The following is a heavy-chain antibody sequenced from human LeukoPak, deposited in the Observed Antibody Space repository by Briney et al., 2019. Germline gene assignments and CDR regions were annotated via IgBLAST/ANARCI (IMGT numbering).Heavy chain of an antibody. J-gene: IGHJ4*02. D-gene: IGHD2-15*01. V-gene: IGHV1-2*02. CDR3: ASPCSGGSCYEGYFDY. Sequence: GASVKVSCKASGYTFTGYYMHWVRQAPGQGLEWMGWINPNSGGTNYAQKFQGRVTITADESTSTAYMELSSLRSEDTAVYYCASPCSGGSCYEGYFDYWGQGTLVTVSS. CDR1: GYTFTGYY. CDR2: INPNSGGT.